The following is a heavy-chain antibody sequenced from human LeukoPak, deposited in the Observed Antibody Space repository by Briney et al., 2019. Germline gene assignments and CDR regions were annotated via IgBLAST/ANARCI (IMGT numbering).Heavy chain of an antibody. D-gene: IGHD1-26*01. CDR3: ARDSGSYFDY. CDR1: GSTVSSNY. CDR2: IYSGGST. J-gene: IGHJ4*02. Sequence: GGSLRPSCAASGSTVSSNYMSWARQAPGKGLEWVSVIYSGGSTYYADSVKGRFTISRDNSKNTLYLQMNSLRAEDTAVYYCARDSGSYFDYWGQGTLVTVSS. V-gene: IGHV3-66*01.